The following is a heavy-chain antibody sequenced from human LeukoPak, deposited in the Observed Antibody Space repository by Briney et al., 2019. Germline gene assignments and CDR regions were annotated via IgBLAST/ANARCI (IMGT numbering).Heavy chain of an antibody. J-gene: IGHJ5*02. D-gene: IGHD2-8*01. CDR1: GASISSYF. CDR2: VYFTGST. CDR3: ATGHNNEFDP. Sequence: PSETLSLTCTVSGASISSYFWTWIRQPPGKGLEWIGYVYFTGSTKYNPSLKSRVTISLDTSKNQFSLKLSSVTAADTAVYYCATGHNNEFDPWGQGTLVTVSS. V-gene: IGHV4-59*08.